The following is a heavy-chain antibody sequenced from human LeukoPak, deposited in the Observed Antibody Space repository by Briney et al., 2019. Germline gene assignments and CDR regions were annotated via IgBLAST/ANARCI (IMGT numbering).Heavy chain of an antibody. CDR1: GGSISSYY. CDR3: ARGDGRGVPLYYFDY. V-gene: IGHV4-59*01. Sequence: SETLSLTCTVSGGSISSYYWSWIRQPPGKGLEWIGYIYYTGSTNYNPSLKSRVTISVDTSKNQFSLKLSSVTAADTAVYYCARGDGRGVPLYYFDYWGQGILVTVSS. D-gene: IGHD3-10*01. CDR2: IYYTGST. J-gene: IGHJ4*02.